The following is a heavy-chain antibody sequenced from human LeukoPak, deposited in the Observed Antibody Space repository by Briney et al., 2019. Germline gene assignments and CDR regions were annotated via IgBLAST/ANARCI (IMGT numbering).Heavy chain of an antibody. CDR1: GYTFTSYY. CDR2: INPSGGST. V-gene: IGHV1-46*01. CDR3: ASEGHDFWSGYYRVEDMGNWFDP. Sequence: ASVKVSCKASGYTFTSYYMHWVRQAPGQGLEWMGIINPSGGSTSYAQKFQGRVTMTRDMSTSTVYMELSSLRSEDTAVYYCASEGHDFWSGYYRVEDMGNWFDPWGQGTLVTVSS. D-gene: IGHD3-3*01. J-gene: IGHJ5*02.